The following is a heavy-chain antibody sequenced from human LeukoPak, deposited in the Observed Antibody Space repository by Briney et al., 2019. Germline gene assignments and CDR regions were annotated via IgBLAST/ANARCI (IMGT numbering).Heavy chain of an antibody. V-gene: IGHV3-30-3*01. Sequence: GRSLRLSCAASGFTFSSYAMHWVRQAPGKGLEWVAAISYDGSNKYYADSVKGRFTISRDNSKNTLYLQMNSLRAEDTAVYYCARDLDGTMHDGDYWGQGTLVTVSS. CDR1: GFTFSSYA. CDR2: ISYDGSNK. J-gene: IGHJ4*02. D-gene: IGHD1-14*01. CDR3: ARDLDGTMHDGDY.